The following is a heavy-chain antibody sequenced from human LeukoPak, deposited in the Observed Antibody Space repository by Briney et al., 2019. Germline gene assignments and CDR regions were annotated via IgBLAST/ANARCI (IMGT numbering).Heavy chain of an antibody. CDR2: ISSSGSTI. CDR1: GFTFSDYY. V-gene: IGHV3-11*01. Sequence: GGSLRLSCAASGFTFSDYYMSWIRQAPGKGLEWVSYISSSGSTIYYADSVKGRFTISRDNAKNSLYLQMNSLRAEDTAVYYCARREHYYDGSGYYHLEYYGMDVWGQGTTVTVSS. J-gene: IGHJ6*02. CDR3: ARREHYYDGSGYYHLEYYGMDV. D-gene: IGHD3-22*01.